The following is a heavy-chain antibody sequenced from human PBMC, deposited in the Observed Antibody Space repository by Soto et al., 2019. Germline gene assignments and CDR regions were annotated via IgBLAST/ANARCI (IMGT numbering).Heavy chain of an antibody. J-gene: IGHJ5*02. V-gene: IGHV4-59*01. CDR1: GGSLSTYY. CDR3: AKTRITSTAATFDP. D-gene: IGHD1-20*01. CDR2: MSYSGSS. Sequence: SETLSLTCTVSGGSLSTYYWSWIRQPPGKGLEWIVYMSYSGSSNYNPSLKSRVTMSVDTSKNQVSLRLSSVTAADTAVYYCAKTRITSTAATFDPWGQGTLVTVSS.